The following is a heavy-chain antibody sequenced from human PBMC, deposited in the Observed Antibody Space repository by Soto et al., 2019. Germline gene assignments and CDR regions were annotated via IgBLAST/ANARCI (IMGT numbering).Heavy chain of an antibody. CDR2: INSDGSSA. CDR3: AKGVPAATRYFQH. Sequence: VQLVESGGGLVQPGGSLRLSCAASGFSFSSYWMHWVRHAPGKGLVWVSRINSDGSSATYADSVKGRFTISRHNAKNTLYLQMNSLTPEDTAVYYCAKGVPAATRYFQHWGQGTLVTVSS. D-gene: IGHD2-2*01. CDR1: GFSFSSYW. V-gene: IGHV3-74*01. J-gene: IGHJ1*01.